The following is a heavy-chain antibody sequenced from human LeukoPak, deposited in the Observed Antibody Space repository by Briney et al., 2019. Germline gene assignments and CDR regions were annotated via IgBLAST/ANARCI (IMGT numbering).Heavy chain of an antibody. J-gene: IGHJ5*02. CDR2: IYYSGST. Sequence: SETLSLTCTVSGGSISSYYWSWIRQPPGKGLEWIGYIYYSGSTNYNPSLKSRVTISVDTSKNQFSLKLSSVTAADTAVYYCARAIRRKWFGPWGQGTLVTVSS. CDR3: ARAIRRKWFGP. V-gene: IGHV4-59*01. D-gene: IGHD3-3*01. CDR1: GGSISSYY.